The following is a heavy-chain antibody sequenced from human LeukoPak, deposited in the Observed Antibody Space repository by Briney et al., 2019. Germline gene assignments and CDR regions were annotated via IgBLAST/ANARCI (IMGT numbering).Heavy chain of an antibody. CDR3: ARVHPLRYFDWLPPPIFDY. J-gene: IGHJ4*02. CDR2: ISSSGSTI. Sequence: GGSLRLSCAASGFTFSDYYMSWIRQAPGKGLDWVSYISSSGSTIYYADSVKGRFTISRDNAKNSLYLQMNSLRAEDTAVYYCARVHPLRYFDWLPPPIFDYWGQGTLVTVSS. V-gene: IGHV3-11*01. CDR1: GFTFSDYY. D-gene: IGHD3-9*01.